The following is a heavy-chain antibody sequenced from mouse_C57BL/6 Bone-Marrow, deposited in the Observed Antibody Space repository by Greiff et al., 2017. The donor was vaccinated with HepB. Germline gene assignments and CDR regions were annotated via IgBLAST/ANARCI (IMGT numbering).Heavy chain of an antibody. CDR1: GFTFSSYG. CDR2: ISSGGSYT. J-gene: IGHJ4*01. Sequence: EVQLVESGGDLVKPGGSLKLSCAASGFTFSSYGMSWVRQTPDKRLEWVATISSGGSYTYYPDSVKGRFTISKDNANNTLYTQMSSLKSEDTAMYCCASQGAYYCNCDCAMDYWGQGTSVTVSS. V-gene: IGHV5-6*01. D-gene: IGHD2-10*01. CDR3: ASQGAYYCNCDCAMDY.